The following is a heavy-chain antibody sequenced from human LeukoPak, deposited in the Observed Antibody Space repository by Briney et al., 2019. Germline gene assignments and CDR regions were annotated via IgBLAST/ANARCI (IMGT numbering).Heavy chain of an antibody. CDR1: GGSISSSDCY. Sequence: PSETLSLTCTVSGGSISSSDCYWGWIRQPPGKGLEWIASIYYSGSTYYNPSLKSRVTISVDTSKNQFSLKLSSVTAADTAMYYCARRRGLFDYWGQGTLVTVSS. CDR2: IYYSGST. J-gene: IGHJ4*02. D-gene: IGHD3-10*01. CDR3: ARRRGLFDY. V-gene: IGHV4-39*01.